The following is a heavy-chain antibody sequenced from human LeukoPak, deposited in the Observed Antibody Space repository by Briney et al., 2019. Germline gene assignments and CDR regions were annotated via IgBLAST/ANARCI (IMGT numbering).Heavy chain of an antibody. CDR1: GFTFSSYG. CDR2: IRYDGSNK. D-gene: IGHD6-13*01. J-gene: IGHJ4*02. Sequence: GGSLRLSCAASGFTFSSYGMHWVRQAPGKGLEWVAFIRYDGSNKYYADSVKGRFTISRDNSKNTLYLQMNSLRAEDTAVYYCAKDTMAAAATVFDYWGQGTLVTVSS. V-gene: IGHV3-30*02. CDR3: AKDTMAAAATVFDY.